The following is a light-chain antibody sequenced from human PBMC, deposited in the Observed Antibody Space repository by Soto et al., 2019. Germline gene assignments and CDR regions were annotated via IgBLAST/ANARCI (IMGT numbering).Light chain of an antibody. Sequence: EIVLTQSPGTLSLSPGERVTLSCRASQSVSSNYLAWYQQKPGQAPRLLIYGTSSRATGIPDRFSGSGSGTDFPLTISRLEPEDFAMYYCQQYGNSPRYSFGQGTRREIK. J-gene: IGKJ2*03. CDR3: QQYGNSPRYS. CDR1: QSVSSNY. CDR2: GTS. V-gene: IGKV3-20*01.